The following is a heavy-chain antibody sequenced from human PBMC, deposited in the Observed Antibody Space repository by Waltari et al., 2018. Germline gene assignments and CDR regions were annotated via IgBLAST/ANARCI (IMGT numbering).Heavy chain of an antibody. CDR2: IYHSGST. J-gene: IGHJ4*02. V-gene: IGHV4-38-2*02. CDR1: GYSISSGYY. D-gene: IGHD3-3*01. Sequence: QVQLQESGPGLVKPSETLSLTCTVSGYSISSGYYWGWFRQPPGKGLEWIGSIYHSGSTYYNPSLKSRVTISVDTSKNQFSLKLSSVTAADTAVYYCARDITIFGVVISRYFDYWGQGTLVTVSS. CDR3: ARDITIFGVVISRYFDY.